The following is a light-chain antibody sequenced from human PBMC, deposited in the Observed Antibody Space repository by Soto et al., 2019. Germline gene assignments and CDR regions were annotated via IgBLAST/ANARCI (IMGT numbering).Light chain of an antibody. CDR1: ISDVGGYNY. Sequence: QSLLTQPASVSGSPGQSVTIACTGTISDVGGYNYVSWYQQHPGKAPKLMIYEVSNRPSGVSNRFSGSKSGNTASLTISGLQAEDEADYYCSSYTSSSTSVFGTGTKVTVL. CDR3: SSYTSSSTSV. J-gene: IGLJ1*01. CDR2: EVS. V-gene: IGLV2-14*01.